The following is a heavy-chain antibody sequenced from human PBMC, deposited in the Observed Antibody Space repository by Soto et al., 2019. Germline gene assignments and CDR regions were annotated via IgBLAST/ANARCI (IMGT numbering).Heavy chain of an antibody. D-gene: IGHD3-10*01. CDR2: IWYDGSNK. V-gene: IGHV3-33*08. Sequence: GGSLRLCCAASGFTFSIYSMNWVRQAPGKGLEWVAVIWYDGSNKYYADSVKGRFTISRDNSKNTLYLQMNSLRAEDTAVYYCARDRGMGYFDYWGQGTLVTVSS. J-gene: IGHJ4*02. CDR1: GFTFSIYS. CDR3: ARDRGMGYFDY.